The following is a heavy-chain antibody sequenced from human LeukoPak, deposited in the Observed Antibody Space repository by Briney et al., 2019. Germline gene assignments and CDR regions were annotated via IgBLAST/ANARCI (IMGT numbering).Heavy chain of an antibody. V-gene: IGHV4-4*02. CDR1: GGSISSSNW. CDR3: ARSPLQTDYDFWSGYLPFDY. Sequence: PSETLSLTCAVSGGSISSSNWWSWVRQPPGKGLEWIGEIYHSGSTNYNPSLKSRVTISVDKSKNQSSLKLSSVTAADTAVYYCARSPLQTDYDFWSGYLPFDYWGQGTLVTVSS. CDR2: IYHSGST. D-gene: IGHD3-3*01. J-gene: IGHJ4*02.